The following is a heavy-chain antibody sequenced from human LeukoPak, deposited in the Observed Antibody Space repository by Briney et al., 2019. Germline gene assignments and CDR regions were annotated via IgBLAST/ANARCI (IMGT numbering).Heavy chain of an antibody. J-gene: IGHJ4*02. V-gene: IGHV1-18*01. CDR3: VRDFPMIQTYFEY. CDR2: ISVYNGHT. Sequence: ASVNVSCTASGYTFNHYGISWVRQAPGQGLEWIGWISVYNGHTNYAQMPHDRVIMTTDTSTSTAYLELRSLRSDDTAVYYCVRDFPMIQTYFEYWGQGTLVTVSS. D-gene: IGHD3-22*01. CDR1: GYTFNHYG.